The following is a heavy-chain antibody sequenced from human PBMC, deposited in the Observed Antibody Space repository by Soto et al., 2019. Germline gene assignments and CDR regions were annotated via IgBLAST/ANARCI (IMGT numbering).Heavy chain of an antibody. J-gene: IGHJ5*02. CDR2: ISGSGGST. D-gene: IGHD4-17*01. CDR1: GFTFSSYA. V-gene: IGHV3-23*01. CDR3: AKIPDYGDFRKRGLVDP. Sequence: GGSLRLSCAASGFTFSSYAMSWVRQAPGKGLEWVSAISGSGGSTYYADSVKDRFTISRDNSKNTLYLQMNSLRAEDTAVYYCAKIPDYGDFRKRGLVDPWGQGTLVTVSS.